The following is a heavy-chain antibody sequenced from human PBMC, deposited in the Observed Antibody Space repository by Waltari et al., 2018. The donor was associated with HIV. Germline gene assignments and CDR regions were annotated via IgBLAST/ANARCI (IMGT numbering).Heavy chain of an antibody. CDR3: ARGGDYGDYLLDY. Sequence: QLQLVQSGAEVKKPGASVKVSCEASGYTFTSYAMHWVRQAPGQRLEWMGWINAGNGNTKYSQKFQGRVTITRDTSASTAYMELSSLRSEDTAVYYCARGGDYGDYLLDYWGQGTLVTVSS. CDR1: GYTFTSYA. J-gene: IGHJ4*02. CDR2: INAGNGNT. V-gene: IGHV1-3*01. D-gene: IGHD4-17*01.